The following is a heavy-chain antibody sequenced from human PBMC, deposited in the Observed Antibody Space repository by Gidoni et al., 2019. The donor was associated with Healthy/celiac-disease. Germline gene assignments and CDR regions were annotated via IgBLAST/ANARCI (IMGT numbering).Heavy chain of an antibody. CDR3: ARAAPFDY. CDR2: IDPSDSYT. D-gene: IGHD6-13*01. CDR1: GYSCTSYW. V-gene: IGHV5-10-1*03. Sequence: EVQLVQSGAEVTTPAESLRTFCTGSGYSCTSYWISWVRQVPGKGLEWMGRIDPSDSYTNYSPSFQGHVTISADKSISTAYLQWSSLKASDTAMYYCARAAPFDYWGQGTLVTVSS. J-gene: IGHJ4*02.